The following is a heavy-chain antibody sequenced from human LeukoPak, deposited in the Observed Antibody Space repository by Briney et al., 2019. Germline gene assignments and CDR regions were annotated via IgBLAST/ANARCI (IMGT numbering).Heavy chain of an antibody. CDR3: ARDGVDILTGYYQNGMDV. D-gene: IGHD3-9*01. J-gene: IGHJ6*04. Sequence: GRSLRLSCAASGFTFSSYGMHWVRQAPGKGLEWVAVISYDGSNKYYADSVKGRFTISRDNSKNTLYLQMNSLRAEDTAVYYCARDGVDILTGYYQNGMDVWGKGTTVTVSS. V-gene: IGHV3-30*03. CDR1: GFTFSSYG. CDR2: ISYDGSNK.